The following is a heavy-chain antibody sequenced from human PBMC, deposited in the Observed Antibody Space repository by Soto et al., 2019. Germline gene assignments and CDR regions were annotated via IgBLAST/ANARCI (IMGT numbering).Heavy chain of an antibody. V-gene: IGHV4-4*07. CDR3: VRDGTKTLRDWFDP. D-gene: IGHD1-1*01. CDR1: GASISGFY. CDR2: IYATGTT. Sequence: SATLSVTCTVPGASISGFYWSWIRKSAGKGLEWIGRIYATGTTDYNPSLKSRVMMSVDTSKKQFSLKLRSVTAADTAVYYCVRDGTKTLRDWFDPWGQGISVTASS. J-gene: IGHJ5*02.